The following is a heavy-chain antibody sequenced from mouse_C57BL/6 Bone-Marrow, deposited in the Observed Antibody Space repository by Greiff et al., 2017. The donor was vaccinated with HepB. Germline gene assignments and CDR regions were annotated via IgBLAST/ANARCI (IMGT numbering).Heavy chain of an antibody. Sequence: QVHVKQSGAELARPGASVKMSCKASGYTFTSYTMHWVKQRPGQGLEWIGYINPSSGYTKYNQKFKDKATLTADKSSSTAYMQLSSLTSEDSAVYYCARRDGYYVENYAMDYWGQGTSVTVSS. CDR2: INPSSGYT. V-gene: IGHV1-4*01. D-gene: IGHD2-3*01. CDR3: ARRDGYYVENYAMDY. J-gene: IGHJ4*01. CDR1: GYTFTSYT.